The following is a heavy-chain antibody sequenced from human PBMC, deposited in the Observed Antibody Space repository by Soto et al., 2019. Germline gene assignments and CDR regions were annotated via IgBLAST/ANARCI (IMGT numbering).Heavy chain of an antibody. Sequence: QVQLVQSGAEVKKPGSSVKVSCKASGGTFSSYTISWVRQAPGQGLEWMGRIIPILGIANYAQKFQGRVTITANKSTRTAYMELSSLRSEETAVYYCARGVTGTTPDYYGMDVWGQGTTVTVSS. CDR1: GGTFSSYT. D-gene: IGHD1-20*01. CDR3: ARGVTGTTPDYYGMDV. V-gene: IGHV1-69*02. CDR2: IIPILGIA. J-gene: IGHJ6*02.